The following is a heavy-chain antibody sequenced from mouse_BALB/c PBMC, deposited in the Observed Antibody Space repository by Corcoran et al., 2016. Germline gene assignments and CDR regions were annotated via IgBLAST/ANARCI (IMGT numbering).Heavy chain of an antibody. D-gene: IGHD1-1*01. CDR1: GYTFTNYG. V-gene: IGHV9-3-1*01. CDR3: ARAILLRLYAMDY. J-gene: IGHJ4*01. Sequence: QIQLVQSGPELKKPGETVKISCKASGYTFTNYGMNWVKQAPGKGLKWMGWINTYTGEPTNANDFKRRFAFSLETYASTASLPINHLQKADTATDVCARAILLRLYAMDYWGQGTSVTVSS. CDR2: INTYTGEP.